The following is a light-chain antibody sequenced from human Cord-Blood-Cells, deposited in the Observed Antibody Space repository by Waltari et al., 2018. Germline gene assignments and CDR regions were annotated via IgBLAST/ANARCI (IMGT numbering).Light chain of an antibody. CDR3: QAWDSSTVV. CDR2: SNN. J-gene: IGLJ2*01. Sequence: QSVLTQPPSASGTPGQRVTISCSGSSSNIGSHTVNWYQPLPGTAPKLLIYSNNQRPSGVPDRFSGSNSGNTATLTISGTQAMDEADYYCQAWDSSTVVFGGGTKLTVL. V-gene: IGLV1-44*01. CDR1: SSNIGSHT.